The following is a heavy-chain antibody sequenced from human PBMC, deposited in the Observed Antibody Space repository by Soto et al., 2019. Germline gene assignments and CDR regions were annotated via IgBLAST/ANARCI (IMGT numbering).Heavy chain of an antibody. CDR2: ISPKSGGT. V-gene: IGHV1-2*02. Sequence: QVQLVQSGAEVKESGASVKVSCKASGYTFTGYYIHWVRQAPGQGLEWVGEISPKSGGTRYAQKVQGRVTMTKDTSISTVYMELTNLSPDDTAVYYCGRGRSGELVVFYWGQGTLVTVHS. CDR3: GRGRSGELVVFY. CDR1: GYTFTGYY. J-gene: IGHJ4*02. D-gene: IGHD1-7*01.